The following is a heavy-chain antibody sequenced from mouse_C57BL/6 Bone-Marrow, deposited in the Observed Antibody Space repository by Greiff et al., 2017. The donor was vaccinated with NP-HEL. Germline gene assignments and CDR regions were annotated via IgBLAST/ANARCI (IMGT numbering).Heavy chain of an antibody. CDR3: ARSPSFFLRGSYFDY. Sequence: EVKVEESGGGLVQPGGSLSLSCAASGFTFTDYYMSWVRQPPGKALEWLGFIRNKANGYTTEYSASVKGRFTISRDNSQSILYLQMNALRAEDSATYYCARSPSFFLRGSYFDYWGQGPTLTVSS. J-gene: IGHJ2*01. CDR1: GFTFTDYY. V-gene: IGHV7-3*01. CDR2: IRNKANGYTT.